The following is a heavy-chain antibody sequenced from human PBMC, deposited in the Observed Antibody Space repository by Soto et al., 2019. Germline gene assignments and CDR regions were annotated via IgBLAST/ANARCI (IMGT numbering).Heavy chain of an antibody. CDR2: IKSKTDGGTT. V-gene: IGHV3-15*01. D-gene: IGHD3-10*01. CDR1: GITFSDAW. Sequence: EVQLVESGGGSVKPGGSLRLSCAASGITFSDAWMSWVRQVPGKGLEWGGRIKSKTDGGTTDYIAPVKGRFTVSRDDSRSTVYLQMSSLKTEDTAVYYCTTGPRGSGSICYYGMDVWGQGTTVTVSS. CDR3: TTGPRGSGSICYYGMDV. J-gene: IGHJ6*02.